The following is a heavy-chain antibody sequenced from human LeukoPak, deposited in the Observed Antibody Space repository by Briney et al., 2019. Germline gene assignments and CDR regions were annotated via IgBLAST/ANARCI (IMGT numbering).Heavy chain of an antibody. Sequence: GESLKISCKGSGYSFTSYWIGWVRQMPGKGLEWMGVIYPSDSDTRYSPSFQGQVTISVDKSVSTAYLQWSSLKASDTAMYYCARPRSYGYLAPTEYWGQGTLVTVSS. CDR3: ARPRSYGYLAPTEY. CDR2: IYPSDSDT. V-gene: IGHV5-51*01. J-gene: IGHJ4*02. CDR1: GYSFTSYW. D-gene: IGHD5-18*01.